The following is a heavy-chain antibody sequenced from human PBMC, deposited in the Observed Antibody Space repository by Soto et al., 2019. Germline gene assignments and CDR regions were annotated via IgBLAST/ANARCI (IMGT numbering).Heavy chain of an antibody. V-gene: IGHV3-30*18. CDR1: GFTFSSYG. J-gene: IGHJ6*02. CDR2: ISYDGSNK. D-gene: IGHD5-12*01. CDR3: AKDGYSGYDSHYYYGMDV. Sequence: PGGSLRLSCAASGFTFSSYGMHWVRQAPGKGLEWVAVISYDGSNKYYADSVKGRFTISRGNSKNTLYLQMNSLRAEDTAVYYCAKDGYSGYDSHYYYGMDVWGQGTTVTVSS.